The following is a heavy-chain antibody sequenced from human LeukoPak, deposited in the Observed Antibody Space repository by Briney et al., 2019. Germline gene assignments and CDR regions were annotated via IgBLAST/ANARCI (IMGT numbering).Heavy chain of an antibody. CDR1: GGTFSSYA. CDR3: ARAESAIPTPVTTAAYYYYYMDV. J-gene: IGHJ6*03. D-gene: IGHD4-11*01. CDR2: IIPIFGTA. V-gene: IGHV1-69*13. Sequence: GASVKVSCKASGGTFSSYAISWVRQAPGQGLEWMGGIIPIFGTANYAQKFQGRATITADESTSTAYMELSSLRSEDTAVYYCARAESAIPTPVTTAAYYYYYMDVWGKGTTVTVSS.